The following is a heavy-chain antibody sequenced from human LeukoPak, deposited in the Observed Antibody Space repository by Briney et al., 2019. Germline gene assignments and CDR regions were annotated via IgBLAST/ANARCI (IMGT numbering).Heavy chain of an antibody. V-gene: IGHV1-46*01. D-gene: IGHD2-15*01. Sequence: ASVKVSCKASGYTFTGYYMHWVRQAPGQGLEWMGIINPSGGSTSYAQKFQGRVTMTRDTSASTVYMELSSLRSEDTAVYYCASQAERGINYYYYYMDVWGKGTTVTISS. CDR1: GYTFTGYY. CDR2: INPSGGST. J-gene: IGHJ6*03. CDR3: ASQAERGINYYYYYMDV.